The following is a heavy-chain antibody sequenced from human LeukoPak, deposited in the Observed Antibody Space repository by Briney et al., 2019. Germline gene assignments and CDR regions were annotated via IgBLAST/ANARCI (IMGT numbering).Heavy chain of an antibody. V-gene: IGHV4-4*02. J-gene: IGHJ5*02. Sequence: SGTLSLTCAVSGGSISSSNWWSWVRQPPGKGLEWIGEIYHSGSTNYNPSLKSRVTISVDKSKNQFSLKLSSVTAADTAVYYCARDIVMNPQEVWFDPWGQGTLVTVSS. CDR3: ARDIVMNPQEVWFDP. CDR2: IYHSGST. D-gene: IGHD3-16*02. CDR1: GGSISSSNW.